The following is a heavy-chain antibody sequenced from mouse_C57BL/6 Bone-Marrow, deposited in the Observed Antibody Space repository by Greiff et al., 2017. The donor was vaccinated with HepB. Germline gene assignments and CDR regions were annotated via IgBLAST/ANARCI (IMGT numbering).Heavy chain of an antibody. D-gene: IGHD2-1*01. CDR3: ARDGLLWEAMDY. J-gene: IGHJ4*01. CDR2: SRNKANDYTT. V-gene: IGHV7-1*01. Sequence: EVNVVDSGGGLVQSGRSLRLSCATSGFTFSDFYMEWVRQAPGKGLEWIAASRNKANDYTTEYSASVKGRFIVSRDTSQSILYLQMNALRAEDTAIYYCARDGLLWEAMDYWGQGTSVTVSS. CDR1: GFTFSDFY.